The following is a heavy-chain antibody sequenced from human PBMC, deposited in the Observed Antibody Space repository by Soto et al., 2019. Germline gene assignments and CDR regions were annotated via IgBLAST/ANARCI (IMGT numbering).Heavy chain of an antibody. CDR2: LYFYGSA. Sequence: VQLVETGGGLIQPGGSLRLSCVVSGCTVSDRRMTWVRQAPRQGLEWVADLYFYGSANYADSVRGRFTISKDDSENTVFLEMNNLRAEDTALYYCARVGTSESFFDYWGQGTLVTVSP. J-gene: IGHJ4*02. D-gene: IGHD7-27*01. V-gene: IGHV3-53*02. CDR1: GCTVSDRR. CDR3: ARVGTSESFFDY.